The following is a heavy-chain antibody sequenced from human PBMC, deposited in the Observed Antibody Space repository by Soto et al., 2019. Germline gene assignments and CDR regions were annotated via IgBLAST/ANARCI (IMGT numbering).Heavy chain of an antibody. CDR3: ARVRPRREFDP. V-gene: IGHV1-2*02. CDR1: GYIFTSYY. J-gene: IGHJ5*02. Sequence: QVLLAQSGAEVKRPGTSVKVSCKASGYIFTSYYVHWVRQVPGQGLEWMGWINPNTGGTNYAQRFEGRVTMTRDTSISTAYMELSRLTSDDTAIYFCARVRPRREFDPWGQGTLVTVSS. CDR2: INPNTGGT.